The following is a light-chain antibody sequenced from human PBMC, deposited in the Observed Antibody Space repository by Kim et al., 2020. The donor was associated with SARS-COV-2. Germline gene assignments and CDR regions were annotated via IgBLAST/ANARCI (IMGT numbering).Light chain of an antibody. V-gene: IGKV3-15*01. J-gene: IGKJ2*01. CDR1: QSVSSN. CDR2: GAS. Sequence: VSPGERAPLSCRASQSVSSNLAWYQQKPGQAPRLLIYGASTRATGIPARFSGSGSGTEFTLTISSLQSEDFAVYYCQQYNNWPLYTFGQGTKLEIK. CDR3: QQYNNWPLYT.